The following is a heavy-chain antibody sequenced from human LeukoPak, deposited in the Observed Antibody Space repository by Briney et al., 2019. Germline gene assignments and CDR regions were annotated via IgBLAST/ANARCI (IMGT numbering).Heavy chain of an antibody. CDR3: ARDKGFRSSWYYFDY. V-gene: IGHV1-46*01. J-gene: IGHJ4*02. D-gene: IGHD6-13*01. Sequence: GASVKVSCKASGYTFTSYYMHWVRQAPGQGLEWMGIINPSGGSTSYAQKFQGRVTMTRDTSTSAVYMELSSLRSEDTAVYYCARDKGFRSSWYYFDYWGQGTLVTVSS. CDR1: GYTFTSYY. CDR2: INPSGGST.